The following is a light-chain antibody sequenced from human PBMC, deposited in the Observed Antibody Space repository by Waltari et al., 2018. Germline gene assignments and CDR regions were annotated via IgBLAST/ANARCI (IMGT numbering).Light chain of an antibody. V-gene: IGLV2-14*03. J-gene: IGLJ1*01. Sequence: QSALTQPASVSGSPGQSITISCTGTSSEVGTYDYVSWYQQHPGKAPKLMIYDVTKRPSGIANRFSGSKSGNTASLTISGLQAEDEADYYCSSYTTSSTVYVFGTGTKVTVL. CDR3: SSYTTSSTVYV. CDR1: SSEVGTYDY. CDR2: DVT.